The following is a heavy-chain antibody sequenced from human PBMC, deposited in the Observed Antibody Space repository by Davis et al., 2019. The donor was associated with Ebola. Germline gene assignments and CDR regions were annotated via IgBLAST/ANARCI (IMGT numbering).Heavy chain of an antibody. V-gene: IGHV2-70*01. CDR2: IAWDDDK. Sequence: SGPTLVKPTQTLTLTCTFSGFSLSTSGMSVSWIRQPPGKALEWLALIAWDDDKYYSTSLKTRLTISKDTSKNQVVLTMTNMDPVDTATYYCARLAIAAENGYFDYWGQGTLVTVSS. CDR1: GFSLSTSGMS. J-gene: IGHJ4*02. D-gene: IGHD6-13*01. CDR3: ARLAIAAENGYFDY.